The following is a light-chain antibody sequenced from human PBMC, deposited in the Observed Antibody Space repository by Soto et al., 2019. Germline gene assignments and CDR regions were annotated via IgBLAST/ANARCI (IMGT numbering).Light chain of an antibody. V-gene: IGKV2-28*01. J-gene: IGKJ5*01. CDR2: LGS. CDR1: QSLLHSNGYNY. CDR3: KQRSNWPPIT. Sequence: DIVMTQSPLSLPVTPGEPASISCRSSQSLLHSNGYNYLDWYLQKPGQSPQLLIYLGSNRASGVPDRFSGSGSGTDFTHTIDNIEPEDFASYYCKQRSNWPPITSGEPTRLEI.